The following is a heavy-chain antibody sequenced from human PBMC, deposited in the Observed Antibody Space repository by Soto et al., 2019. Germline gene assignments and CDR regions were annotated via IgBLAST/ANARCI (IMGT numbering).Heavy chain of an antibody. CDR3: AGRSGYYYYYYMDV. CDR2: INHSGST. V-gene: IGHV4-34*01. Sequence: PSETLSLTCAVYGGSFSGYYWSWIRQPPGKGLEWIGEINHSGSTNYNPSLKSRVTISVDTSKNQFSLKLSSVTAADTAVYYCAGRSGYYYYYYMDVWGKGTTVT. CDR1: GGSFSGYY. D-gene: IGHD3-3*01. J-gene: IGHJ6*03.